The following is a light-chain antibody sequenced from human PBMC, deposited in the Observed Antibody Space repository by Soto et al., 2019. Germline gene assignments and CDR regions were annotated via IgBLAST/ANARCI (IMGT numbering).Light chain of an antibody. CDR3: QHSTTWT. J-gene: IGKJ1*01. CDR2: AAS. Sequence: EIQMTQSASSVSASVGDRSTTTCRASQGISTYLNWYQQKPGKAPKLLIYAASSLQSWVPSRFSGSGSETDLTLTISSLQPEDFATYSYQHSTTWTFGQGTKVENK. CDR1: QGISTY. V-gene: IGKV1-39*01.